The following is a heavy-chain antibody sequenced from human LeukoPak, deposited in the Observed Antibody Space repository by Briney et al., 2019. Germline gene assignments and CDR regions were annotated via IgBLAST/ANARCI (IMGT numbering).Heavy chain of an antibody. V-gene: IGHV4-59*11. J-gene: IGHJ3*01. CDR3: ARELRYDNSDSGAF. CDR1: GGSINTHY. Sequence: PSETLSLTCTVSGGSINTHYYSWIRQPPGKGLQWIGYIYYTGSTNYNASLKSRVTMSVDTSKNQFSLRLNSVTAADTALYYCARELRYDNSDSGAFWGQGTVVTVSS. D-gene: IGHD3-22*01. CDR2: IYYTGST.